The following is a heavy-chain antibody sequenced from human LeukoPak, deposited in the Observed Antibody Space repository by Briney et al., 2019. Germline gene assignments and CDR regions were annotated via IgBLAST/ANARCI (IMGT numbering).Heavy chain of an antibody. V-gene: IGHV1-2*06. CDR2: INPNSGGT. Sequence: ASVKVSCKASGYTFTGYYMHWVRQAPGQGLEWMGRINPNSGGTNYAQKFQGRVTMTRDTSISTAYMELSRLRSDDKAVYYCARRDSSSGLDYWGQGTLVTVSS. CDR3: ARRDSSSGLDY. CDR1: GYTFTGYY. J-gene: IGHJ4*02. D-gene: IGHD6-6*01.